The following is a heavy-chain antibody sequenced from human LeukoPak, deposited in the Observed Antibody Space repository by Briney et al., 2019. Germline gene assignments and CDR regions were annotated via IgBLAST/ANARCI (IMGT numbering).Heavy chain of an antibody. CDR1: GFTFSSYA. Sequence: GSLRLSCAASGFTFSSYAMSWVRQAPGKGLEWVSAISGSGGSTYYADSVKGRFTISRDNSKNTLYLQMNSLRAEDTAVFYCAKAASLYSSFDYWGQGTLVTVSS. CDR2: ISGSGGST. J-gene: IGHJ4*02. V-gene: IGHV3-23*01. D-gene: IGHD6-13*01. CDR3: AKAASLYSSFDY.